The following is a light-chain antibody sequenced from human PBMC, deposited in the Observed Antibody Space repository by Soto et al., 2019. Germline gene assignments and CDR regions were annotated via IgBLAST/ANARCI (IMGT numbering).Light chain of an antibody. CDR2: GTS. Sequence: EIVLTQSPGTLSVSPGEGATLSCRASQTISSNNLAWYQQKPGQAPSLLIYGTSSRATGIPDRFSGSGSGTDFTLTISRLEPEDSAIYYCQQYGSWTFGQGTKVEI. J-gene: IGKJ1*01. CDR1: QTISSNN. CDR3: QQYGSWT. V-gene: IGKV3-20*01.